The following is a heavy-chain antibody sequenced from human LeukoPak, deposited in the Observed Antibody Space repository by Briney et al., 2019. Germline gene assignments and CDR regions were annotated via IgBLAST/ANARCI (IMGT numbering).Heavy chain of an antibody. D-gene: IGHD3-3*01. V-gene: IGHV3-9*01. CDR2: ISWNSGNT. CDR3: AREFSDFWSGYYRGFDY. Sequence: GGSLRLSCAASGFTFDDYALHWVRQVPGKGLEWVSGISWNSGNTGYADSVKGRFTISRDNAKNSLYLQMNSLRAEDTAVYYCAREFSDFWSGYYRGFDYWGQGTLVTVSS. J-gene: IGHJ4*02. CDR1: GFTFDDYA.